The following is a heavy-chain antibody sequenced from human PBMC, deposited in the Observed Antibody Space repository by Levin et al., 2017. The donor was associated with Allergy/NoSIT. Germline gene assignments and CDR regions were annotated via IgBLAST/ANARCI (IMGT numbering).Heavy chain of an antibody. CDR1: GFTFSSYG. Sequence: GGSLRLSCAASGFTFSSYGMHWVRQAPGKGLEWVAVIWYDGSNKYYADSVKGRFTISRDNSKNTLYLQMNSLRAEDTAVYYCARDRRFLYCSSTSCYAGGLDYWGQGTLVTVSS. V-gene: IGHV3-33*01. CDR2: IWYDGSNK. D-gene: IGHD2-2*01. J-gene: IGHJ4*02. CDR3: ARDRRFLYCSSTSCYAGGLDY.